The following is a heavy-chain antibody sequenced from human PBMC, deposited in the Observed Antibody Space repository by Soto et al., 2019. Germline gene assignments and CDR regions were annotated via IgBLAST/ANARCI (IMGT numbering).Heavy chain of an antibody. Sequence: GGSLRLSCAASGFTFSGSAMHWVRQASGKGLEWVCRIRSKANSYATAYAASVKGRFTISRDDSKNTAYLQMNSLKTEDTAVYYCTRPSPDYDFWSGYYRDGAFDIWGQGTMVTVSS. CDR2: IRSKANSYAT. CDR3: TRPSPDYDFWSGYYRDGAFDI. V-gene: IGHV3-73*01. CDR1: GFTFSGSA. J-gene: IGHJ3*02. D-gene: IGHD3-3*01.